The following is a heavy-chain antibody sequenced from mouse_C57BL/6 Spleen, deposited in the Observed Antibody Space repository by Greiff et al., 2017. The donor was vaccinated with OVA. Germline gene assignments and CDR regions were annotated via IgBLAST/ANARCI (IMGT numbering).Heavy chain of an antibody. CDR1: GYTFTSYW. CDR2: INPSNGGT. CDR3: ARSGDGYYYAMDY. J-gene: IGHJ4*01. Sequence: VQLQQPGTELVKPGASVKLSCKASGYTFTSYWMHWVKQRPGQGLEWIGNINPSNGGTNYNEKFKSKATLTVDKSSSTAYMQLSRLTSEDSAVYYCARSGDGYYYAMDYWGQGTSVTVSS. V-gene: IGHV1-53*01. D-gene: IGHD2-3*01.